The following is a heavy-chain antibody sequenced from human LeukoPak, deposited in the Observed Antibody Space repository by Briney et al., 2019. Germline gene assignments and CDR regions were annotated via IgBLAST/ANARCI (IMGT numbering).Heavy chain of an antibody. Sequence: ASVKASCKASGYTFTAYAMHWVRQAPGQRLEWMGGINAGNGNTKYSQEFQGRVTITRNTSANIAYMELSSLRSEDTAVYYCVRDLGQNFDYWGQGTLVIVSS. CDR2: INAGNGNT. J-gene: IGHJ4*02. CDR3: VRDLGQNFDY. CDR1: GYTFTAYA. V-gene: IGHV1-3*01.